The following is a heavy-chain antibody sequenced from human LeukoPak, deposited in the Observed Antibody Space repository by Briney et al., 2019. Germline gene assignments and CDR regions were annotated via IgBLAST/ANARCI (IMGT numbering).Heavy chain of an antibody. D-gene: IGHD3-10*01. CDR3: ARRRGRYGSGSKCLDY. V-gene: IGHV4-34*01. Sequence: PSETLSLTCAVYGGSFSGYYWSWIRQPPGKGLEWIGEINHSGSTNYNPSLKSRVTISVDTSKNQFSLKLSSVTAADTAVYYCARRRGRYGSGSKCLDYWGQGTLVTVSS. CDR2: INHSGST. J-gene: IGHJ4*02. CDR1: GGSFSGYY.